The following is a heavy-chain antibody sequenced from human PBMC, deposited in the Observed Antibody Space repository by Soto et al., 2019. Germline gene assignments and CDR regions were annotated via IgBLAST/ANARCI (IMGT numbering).Heavy chain of an antibody. D-gene: IGHD6-19*01. CDR1: GFTFNSYA. V-gene: IGHV3-23*01. Sequence: EVPLLESGGGLVQPGGSLRLSCAASGFTFNSYAMSWVRQAPGKGPEWVSTITSSGGSTYYADSVKGRFTISRDNSKNTLYLQMNSLRAEDTAIYYCAKRLYSSGNYGMDVWGQGTTVTVSS. CDR2: ITSSGGST. J-gene: IGHJ6*02. CDR3: AKRLYSSGNYGMDV.